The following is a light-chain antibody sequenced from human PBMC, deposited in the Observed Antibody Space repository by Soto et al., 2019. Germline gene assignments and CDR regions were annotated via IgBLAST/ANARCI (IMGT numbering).Light chain of an antibody. CDR1: SSDVGGYNY. J-gene: IGLJ1*01. V-gene: IGLV2-8*01. CDR2: EVS. CDR3: SSYAGSNIV. Sequence: QSALTQPPSASGSPGQSVTISCTGTSSDVGGYNYVSWYQQHPGKAPKLMIYEVSKRPSGVPDRFSGSKSGNTASLTVSGLQAEDEDDYHCSSYAGSNIVFGTGTKVTVL.